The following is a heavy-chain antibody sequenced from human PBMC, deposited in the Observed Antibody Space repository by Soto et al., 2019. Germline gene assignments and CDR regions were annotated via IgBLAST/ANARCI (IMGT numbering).Heavy chain of an antibody. D-gene: IGHD1-7*01. V-gene: IGHV1-58*01. J-gene: IGHJ6*02. CDR1: GFTFTSSA. CDR3: AAPTGSALELRHFGMDV. Sequence: SVKVSCKASGFTFTSSAVQWVRQARGQRLEWIGWIVVGSGNTNYAQKFQERVTITRDMSTSTAYMELSSLRSEDTAVYYCAAPTGSALELRHFGMDVWGQGTTVTVSS. CDR2: IVVGSGNT.